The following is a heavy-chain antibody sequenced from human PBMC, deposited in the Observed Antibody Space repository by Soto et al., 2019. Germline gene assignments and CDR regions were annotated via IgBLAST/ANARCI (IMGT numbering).Heavy chain of an antibody. CDR3: ARSGIQLWGSGSNSDI. Sequence: ASVKVSCKASGYTFTSYGISWVRQAPGQGLEWMGWISAYNGNTNYAQKLQGRVTMTTDTSTSTAYMELRSLRSDDTAVYYCARSGIQLWGSGSNSDIWGQGTMVTVSS. D-gene: IGHD5-18*01. J-gene: IGHJ3*02. CDR2: ISAYNGNT. V-gene: IGHV1-18*01. CDR1: GYTFTSYG.